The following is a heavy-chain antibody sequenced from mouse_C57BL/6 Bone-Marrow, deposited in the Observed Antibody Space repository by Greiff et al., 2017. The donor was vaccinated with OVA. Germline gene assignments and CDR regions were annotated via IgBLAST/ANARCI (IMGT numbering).Heavy chain of an antibody. V-gene: IGHV10-3*01. Sequence: EVKLVESGGGLVQPKGSLKLSCAASGFTFNTYDMHWVRQAQGKGLEWVALIRSKCSNYATYYADSVKDRFTISRDDSKSMLLLQMNNLKTEDTAMYYCMRGDPHYYGSSYPAWFAYWGQGTLVTVSA. CDR2: IRSKCSNYAT. CDR3: MRGDPHYYGSSYPAWFAY. D-gene: IGHD1-1*01. J-gene: IGHJ3*01. CDR1: GFTFNTYD.